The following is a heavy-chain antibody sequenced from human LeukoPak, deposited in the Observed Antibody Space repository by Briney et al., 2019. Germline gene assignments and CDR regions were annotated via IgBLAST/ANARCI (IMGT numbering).Heavy chain of an antibody. D-gene: IGHD4-23*01. J-gene: IGHJ4*02. Sequence: PSETLSLTCTVSGGSISGYYWTWIRQSPGKRPEWLAYIRYTGSTNYNPSLKSRVTISVDTSKNQFSLKLSSVTAADTAVYYCARHDYGGNPYYFDYWGQGTLVTVSS. V-gene: IGHV4-59*08. CDR3: ARHDYGGNPYYFDY. CDR1: GGSISGYY. CDR2: IRYTGST.